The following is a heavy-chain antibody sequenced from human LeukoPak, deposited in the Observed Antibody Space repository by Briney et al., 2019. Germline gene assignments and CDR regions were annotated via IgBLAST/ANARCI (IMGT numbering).Heavy chain of an antibody. D-gene: IGHD4-17*01. Sequence: NPSETLSLTCTVSGGSISSYYWSRIRQPAGKGLEWIGRIYTSGSTNYNPSLKSRVTMSVDTSKNQFSLKLSSVTAADTAVYYCVRDGTTVTTYYFDYWGQGTLVTVSS. CDR3: VRDGTTVTTYYFDY. J-gene: IGHJ4*02. CDR2: IYTSGST. V-gene: IGHV4-4*07. CDR1: GGSISSYY.